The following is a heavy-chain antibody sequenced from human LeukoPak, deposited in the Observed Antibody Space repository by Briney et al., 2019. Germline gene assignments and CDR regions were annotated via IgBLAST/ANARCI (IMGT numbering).Heavy chain of an antibody. D-gene: IGHD6-19*01. V-gene: IGHV4-59*01. CDR1: GGSISSYH. CDR3: ARGAVAGQDFDY. J-gene: IGHJ4*02. CDR2: IFYSGST. Sequence: SETLSLTCTVSGGSISSYHWSWIRQPPGKGLEWIGYIFYSGSTNYNPSLKNRVTISGDTSKNQFPLELSSVTTADTAVYYCARGAVAGQDFDYWGQGTLVTVSS.